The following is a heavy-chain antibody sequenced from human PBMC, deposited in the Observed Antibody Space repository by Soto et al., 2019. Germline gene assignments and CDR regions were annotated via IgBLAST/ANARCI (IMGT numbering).Heavy chain of an antibody. Sequence: EVPLVESGGGLVQPGRSLRLSCAASGFTFDDYAMHWVRQAPGKGLEWVSGISWNSGSIGYADSVKGRFTISRDNAKNPLYLQMNGLRAEDTALYYCAKGGQLLSEGGGYWGQGTLVTVSS. CDR3: AKGGQLLSEGGGY. V-gene: IGHV3-9*01. D-gene: IGHD2-2*01. CDR2: ISWNSGSI. J-gene: IGHJ4*02. CDR1: GFTFDDYA.